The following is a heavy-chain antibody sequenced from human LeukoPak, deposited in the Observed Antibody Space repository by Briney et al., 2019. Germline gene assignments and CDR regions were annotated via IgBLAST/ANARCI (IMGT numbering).Heavy chain of an antibody. CDR3: ASSLRQQLGRPSLRNWFDP. Sequence: SETLSLTCTVSGGSISSSSYYWSWIRQPPGKGLEWIGEINHSVSTNYNPSHKSRVTISVNTSKTPSSLKLSSVTAADRAVYYCASSLRQQLGRPSLRNWFDPWGQGTLVTVSS. D-gene: IGHD6-13*01. J-gene: IGHJ5*02. V-gene: IGHV4-39*07. CDR2: INHSVST. CDR1: GGSISSSSYY.